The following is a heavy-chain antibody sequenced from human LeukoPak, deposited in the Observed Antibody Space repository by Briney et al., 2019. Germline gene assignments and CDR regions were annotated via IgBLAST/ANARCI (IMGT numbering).Heavy chain of an antibody. CDR3: ARDGGGTGRPFDF. CDR2: IYNTGST. CDR1: GGSISIYY. V-gene: IGHV4-4*07. Sequence: TSETLSLICTVSGGSISIYYWNWIRQPAGKGLEWIGRIYNTGSTNYNPSLKSRVTMSVDTSNNRLSLNLSPVTAADTAVYYCARDGGGTGRPFDFWGRGTLVTVSS. D-gene: IGHD1-26*01. J-gene: IGHJ4*02.